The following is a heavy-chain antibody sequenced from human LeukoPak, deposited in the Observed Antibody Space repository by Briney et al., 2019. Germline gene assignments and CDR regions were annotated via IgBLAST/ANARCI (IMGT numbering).Heavy chain of an antibody. CDR2: IYHSGST. CDR1: GYSISSGYY. V-gene: IGHV4-38-2*02. Sequence: SETLSLTCTVSGYSISSGYYWGWIRQPPGKGLEWIGTIYHSGSTYYNPSLKSRVTISVDTSKNQFSLKLRSVTAADTAVYYCARRPRAGWFDPWGQGTLVTVSS. CDR3: ARRPRAGWFDP. J-gene: IGHJ5*02.